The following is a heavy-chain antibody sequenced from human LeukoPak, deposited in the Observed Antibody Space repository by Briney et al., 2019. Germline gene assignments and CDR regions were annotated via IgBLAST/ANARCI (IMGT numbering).Heavy chain of an antibody. J-gene: IGHJ6*02. CDR1: GGGDSITDYY. CDR3: ASHYDSSGYPYYYYYGMDV. V-gene: IGHV4-59*01. CDR2: VYHRGST. D-gene: IGHD3-22*01. Sequence: SETLSLTCTMSGGGDSITDYYWSWIRQPPGKGLEWLGYVYHRGSTDYSPSLKSRVTISVDTSKNQFSLKLSSVTAADTAVYYCASHYDSSGYPYYYYYGMDVWGQGTTVTVSS.